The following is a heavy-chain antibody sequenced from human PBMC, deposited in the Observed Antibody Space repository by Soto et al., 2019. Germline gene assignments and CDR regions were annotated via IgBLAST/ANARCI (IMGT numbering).Heavy chain of an antibody. Sequence: QVQVEEFGGGVVQPGRSLRLSCAGPTFTFSDFGFHWVRQAPCKGLARVAMISYDGSDQYYGDSVQGLFTIYRDDSKNTVYLQMNSLRAEDTAMYYCAKSTYCNGGSCVPQYWGPGTLVSVSS. CDR1: TFTFSDFG. CDR2: ISYDGSDQ. J-gene: IGHJ4*02. V-gene: IGHV3-30*18. D-gene: IGHD2-15*01. CDR3: AKSTYCNGGSCVPQY.